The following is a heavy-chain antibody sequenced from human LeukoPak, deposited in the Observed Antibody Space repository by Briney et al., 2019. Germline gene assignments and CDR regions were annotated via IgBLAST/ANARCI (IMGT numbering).Heavy chain of an antibody. CDR2: IYSGGST. J-gene: IGHJ4*02. D-gene: IGHD6-13*01. V-gene: IGHV3-66*02. CDR3: ARSYSSSWYSSDFDY. CDR1: GFTVSSNY. Sequence: GGSLRLSCAASGFTVSSNYMSWVRQAPGKGLEWVSVIYSGGSTYYADSVKGRFTISRDNSKNTLYLQMNSLRAEDTAVCYCARSYSSSWYSSDFDYWGQGTLVTVSS.